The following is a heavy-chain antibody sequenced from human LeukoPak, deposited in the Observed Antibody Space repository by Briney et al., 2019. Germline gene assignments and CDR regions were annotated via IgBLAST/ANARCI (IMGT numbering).Heavy chain of an antibody. CDR3: ARCQIAAAGTGALDA. Sequence: GGSLRLSCAASGFTFSTYAMTWVRQAPGKGLEWVSAFSATDGSTQYADSVKGRFTISRDSTTNTLFLQMNSLRAEDTAVYYCARCQIAAAGTGALDAWGQGTMVTVSS. CDR2: FSATDGST. CDR1: GFTFSTYA. D-gene: IGHD6-25*01. J-gene: IGHJ3*01. V-gene: IGHV3-23*01.